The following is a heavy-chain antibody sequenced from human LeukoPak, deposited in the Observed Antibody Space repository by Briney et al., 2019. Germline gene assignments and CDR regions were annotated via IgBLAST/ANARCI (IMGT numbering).Heavy chain of an antibody. CDR2: ISGSGGST. J-gene: IGHJ4*02. V-gene: IGHV3-23*01. D-gene: IGHD3-9*01. CDR3: ARSTSSEYDIYHFDY. CDR1: GFTFSSYA. Sequence: GGSLRLSCAASGFTFSSYAMSWVRQAPGKGLEWVSAISGSGGSTYYADSVKGRFTISRDNSKNTLYVQMNSLRAEDTAVYYCARSTSSEYDIYHFDYWGQGTLVTVSS.